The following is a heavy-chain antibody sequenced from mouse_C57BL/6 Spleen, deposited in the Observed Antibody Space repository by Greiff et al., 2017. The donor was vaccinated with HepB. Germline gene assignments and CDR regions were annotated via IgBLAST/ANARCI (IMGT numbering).Heavy chain of an antibody. Sequence: QVQLKESGAELVKPGASVKISCKASGYAFSSYWMNWVKQRPGKGLEWIGQIYPGDGDTNYNGKVKGKATLTADKSSSTAYMQLSSLTSEDSAVYFCARGRPTYAMDYWGQGTSVTVSS. CDR3: ARGRPTYAMDY. CDR1: GYAFSSYW. V-gene: IGHV1-80*01. CDR2: IYPGDGDT. J-gene: IGHJ4*01.